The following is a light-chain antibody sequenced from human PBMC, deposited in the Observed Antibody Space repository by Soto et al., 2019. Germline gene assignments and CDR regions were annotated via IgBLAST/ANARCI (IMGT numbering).Light chain of an antibody. CDR2: NSS. J-gene: IGKJ4*01. CDR3: HQPYDFPCT. Sequence: DIQMTQYHSTLCASVGDRVTITFRSSQSISSRLAWYQQTPGKAPKLLFYNSSWLEGGVPAWCSGSVSGTVFTPTSSLQPEDATSSYYHQPYDFPCTFGGGTKVDIK. CDR1: QSISSR. V-gene: IGKV1-5*01.